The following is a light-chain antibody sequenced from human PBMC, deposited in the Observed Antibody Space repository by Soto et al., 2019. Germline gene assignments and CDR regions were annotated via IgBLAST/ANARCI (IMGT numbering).Light chain of an antibody. V-gene: IGKV3-15*01. CDR2: GAS. CDR3: QQYNSWPLT. J-gene: IGKJ1*01. Sequence: EIVMTQSPATLSVSPGERATLSCRPSQSVSSNLAWYQQKPGQAPRLLIYGASTRATGIPARFSGSGSGTEFTLTISSLQSEDFAFYYCQQYNSWPLTFGQGTKVEIK. CDR1: QSVSSN.